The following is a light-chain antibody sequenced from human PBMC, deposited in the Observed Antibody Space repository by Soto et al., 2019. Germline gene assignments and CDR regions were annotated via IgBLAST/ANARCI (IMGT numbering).Light chain of an antibody. V-gene: IGKV1-27*01. Sequence: DIQMTQSPSSLSASVGDSVTITCRASQGINNYLAWYQHKPRKVPVLLLYSAFTLKPGIPSRFSGSGAGTDFTLTISSLQPQDFATYYGQKYDSAPRTFGQGTKVDIK. CDR3: QKYDSAPRT. CDR1: QGINNY. CDR2: SAF. J-gene: IGKJ1*01.